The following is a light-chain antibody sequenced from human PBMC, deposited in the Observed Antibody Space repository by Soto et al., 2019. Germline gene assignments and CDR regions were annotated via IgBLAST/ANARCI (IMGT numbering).Light chain of an antibody. J-gene: IGKJ4*01. V-gene: IGKV3-15*01. CDR2: GAS. CDR3: QQHSNWPLT. CDR1: QSVSSN. Sequence: EIVMTQSPAALSVSPGERATLSCRARQSVSSNLAWYQQKPGQAPRLLIYGASTRATGIPARFSGSGSGTEFTLTVSSLQSEDSAVYYCQQHSNWPLTFGGGTKVEIK.